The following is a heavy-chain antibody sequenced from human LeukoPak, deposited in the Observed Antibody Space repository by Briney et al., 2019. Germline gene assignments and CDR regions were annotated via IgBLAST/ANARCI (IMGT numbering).Heavy chain of an antibody. CDR3: ARDGTEDYYDRTAVYFDS. Sequence: PSETLSLTCTVSGGSITISHWWSWVRQPPGKGLEWIGEIYHSGSTNYNPSLKGRVSISVDKSQNQFSLKLTSVTAADTAVYYCARDGTEDYYDRTAVYFDSWGQGTLVTVSS. J-gene: IGHJ4*02. CDR1: GGSITISHW. V-gene: IGHV4-4*02. D-gene: IGHD3-22*01. CDR2: IYHSGST.